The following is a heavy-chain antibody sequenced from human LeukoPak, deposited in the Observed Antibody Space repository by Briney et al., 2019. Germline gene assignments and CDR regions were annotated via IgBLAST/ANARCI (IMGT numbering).Heavy chain of an antibody. CDR2: TKQDESEK. J-gene: IGHJ4*02. CDR1: GFTFSDYY. D-gene: IGHD3-9*01. V-gene: IGHV3-7*01. CDR3: ARARYAPDSYYFDY. Sequence: GGSLRLSCAASGFTFSDYYMSWIRQAPGKGLEWVASTKQDESEKYYMDSVKGRFTISRDNAKNSVYLQMNSLRVEDTAVFYCARARYAPDSYYFDYWGQGTLVTVSS.